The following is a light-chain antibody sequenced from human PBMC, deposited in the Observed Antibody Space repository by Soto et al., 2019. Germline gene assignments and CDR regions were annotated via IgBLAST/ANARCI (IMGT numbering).Light chain of an antibody. Sequence: EIVMTQSPATLSVSPGERATLSFRASQSVSSNLSWYQQKPGQAPRLLIYAASTRATGIPARFSGSGSGTEFTLTISSLQSEDFAVYYCQQYNNWPVFGQGTNV. CDR3: QQYNNWPV. CDR2: AAS. J-gene: IGKJ1*01. CDR1: QSVSSN. V-gene: IGKV3-15*01.